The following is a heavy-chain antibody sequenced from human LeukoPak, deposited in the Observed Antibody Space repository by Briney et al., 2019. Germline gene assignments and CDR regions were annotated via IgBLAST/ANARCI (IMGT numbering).Heavy chain of an antibody. CDR3: ASYFVGNGGRGY. D-gene: IGHD3-10*02. CDR1: GDSINSGNSH. J-gene: IGHJ4*02. CDR2: VYDSWNN. V-gene: IGHV4-30-4*01. Sequence: PSQTLSLTCTVSGDSINSGNSHWTWIRQPPGKGLEWLGSVYDSWNNYYSPSLESRITMSVDTSKNQYSLELSSVIAADTAVYYCASYFVGNGGRGYWGQGALVTVSS.